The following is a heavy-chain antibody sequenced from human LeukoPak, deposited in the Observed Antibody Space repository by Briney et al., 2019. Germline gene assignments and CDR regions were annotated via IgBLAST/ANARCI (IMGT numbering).Heavy chain of an antibody. V-gene: IGHV3-74*03. CDR3: ARSNHADDF. CDR1: GFTFSDYW. D-gene: IGHD1-14*01. CDR2: INTSGSST. Sequence: GGSLRLSCAASGFTFSDYWMHWVRQVPGKGLVWVSRINTSGSSTTYAESVKGRFTISKDNAKNTLYLQMDSLRAEDTGVYYCARSNHADDFWGQGTLVTVSS. J-gene: IGHJ4*02.